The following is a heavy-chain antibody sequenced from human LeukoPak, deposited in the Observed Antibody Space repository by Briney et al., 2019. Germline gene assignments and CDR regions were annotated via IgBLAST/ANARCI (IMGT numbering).Heavy chain of an antibody. Sequence: GASVKVSCKASGYTFTNYDINWVRQATGQGLEWMGWMNPKRGNTGYAQKFQGSVTITRNTSISTAYMELSSLRSEDTAVYYCARGVGATSLSIWGQGKMVPVSS. CDR1: GYTFTNYD. J-gene: IGHJ3*02. CDR3: ARGVGATSLSI. V-gene: IGHV1-8*01. D-gene: IGHD1-26*01. CDR2: MNPKRGNT.